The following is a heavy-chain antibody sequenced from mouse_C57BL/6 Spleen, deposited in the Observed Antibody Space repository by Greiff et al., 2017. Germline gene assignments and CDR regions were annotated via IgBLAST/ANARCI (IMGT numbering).Heavy chain of an antibody. CDR1: GYAFSSSW. CDR3: ARSERVRRLVDDFDY. J-gene: IGHJ2*01. V-gene: IGHV1-82*01. CDR2: IYPGDGDT. D-gene: IGHD2-14*01. Sequence: VQLQQSGPELVKPGASVKISCKASGYAFSSSWMNWVKQRPGKGLEWIGRIYPGDGDTNYNGKFKGKATLTADKSSSTAYMQLSSLTSEDSAVYFCARSERVRRLVDDFDYWGQGTTLTVSS.